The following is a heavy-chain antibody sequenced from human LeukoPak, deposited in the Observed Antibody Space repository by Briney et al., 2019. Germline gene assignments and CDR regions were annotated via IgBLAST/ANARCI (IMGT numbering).Heavy chain of an antibody. Sequence: ASVKVSCKASGHIFTSYYMYWVRQAPGQGLEWMGIINPSGGSIRYAQKLQGRVTMTRDTSTGTVYMELSSLRSEDTAMYYCARGRNYYDSSGYYYEGDAFDIWGQGTMVTVSS. D-gene: IGHD3-22*01. CDR2: INPSGGSI. CDR1: GHIFTSYY. V-gene: IGHV1-46*01. J-gene: IGHJ3*02. CDR3: ARGRNYYDSSGYYYEGDAFDI.